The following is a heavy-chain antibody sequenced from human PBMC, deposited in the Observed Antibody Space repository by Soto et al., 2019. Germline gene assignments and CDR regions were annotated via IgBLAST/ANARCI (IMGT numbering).Heavy chain of an antibody. CDR1: GGSFSGYY. J-gene: IGHJ4*02. D-gene: IGHD3-22*01. CDR3: ARTPIIAVAGQYYYDSSGYPPDY. Sequence: PSETLSLTCAVYGGSFSGYYWSWIRQPPGKGLEWIGEINHSGSTNYNPSLKSRVTISVDTSKNQFSLKLSSVTAADTAVYYCARTPIIAVAGQYYYDSSGYPPDYWGQGTLVTVSS. CDR2: INHSGST. V-gene: IGHV4-34*01.